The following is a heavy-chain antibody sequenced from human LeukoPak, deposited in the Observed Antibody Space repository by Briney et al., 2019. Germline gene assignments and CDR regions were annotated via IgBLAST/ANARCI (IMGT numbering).Heavy chain of an antibody. J-gene: IGHJ3*01. CDR1: GFTVSSNY. D-gene: IGHD2-15*01. Sequence: GGSLRLSCAASGFTVSSNYMSWVRQAPGKGLEWVSAISGSGGSTYYADSVKGRFTISRDNSNNTVHLQMNSLRAEDTAVYYCAKDWYCSGTSCQDAFDLWGQGTMVIVSS. CDR2: ISGSGGST. CDR3: AKDWYCSGTSCQDAFDL. V-gene: IGHV3-23*01.